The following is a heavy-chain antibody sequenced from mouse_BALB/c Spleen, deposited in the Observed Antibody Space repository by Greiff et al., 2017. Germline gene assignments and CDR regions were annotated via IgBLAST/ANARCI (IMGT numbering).Heavy chain of an antibody. CDR2: INPSNGRT. CDR3: ASMDYWYFDV. Sequence: QVQLQQSGAELVKPGASVKLSCKASGYTFTSYWMHWVKQRPGQGLEWIGEINPSNGRTNYNEKFKSKATLTVDKSSSTAYMQLSSLTSEDSAVYYCASMDYWYFDVWGAGTTVTVSS. CDR1: GYTFTSYW. V-gene: IGHV1S81*02. J-gene: IGHJ1*01.